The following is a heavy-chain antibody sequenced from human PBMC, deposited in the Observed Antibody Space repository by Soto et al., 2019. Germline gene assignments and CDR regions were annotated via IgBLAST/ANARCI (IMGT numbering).Heavy chain of an antibody. V-gene: IGHV3-30*18. CDR2: ISYEGSNK. CDR1: RFTFSSYG. J-gene: IGHJ4*02. CDR3: AKDRRRVAVTGLFDY. Sequence: VGSLRLSCAASRFTFSSYGTHWVRQAPGKGLEWVAVISYEGSNKYYADSVKGRFTISRDNSKNTLYLQMNSLRAEDTAVYHCAKDRRRVAVTGLFDYWGQGTLVTVSS. D-gene: IGHD6-19*01.